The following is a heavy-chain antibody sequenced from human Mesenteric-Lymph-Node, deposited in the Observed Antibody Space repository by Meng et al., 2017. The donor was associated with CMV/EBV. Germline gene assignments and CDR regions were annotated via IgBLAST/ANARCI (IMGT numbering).Heavy chain of an antibody. CDR3: ARVVRWMPKFFDY. V-gene: IGHV3-48*03. Sequence: GGSLRLSCAASGLPFSDYEMNWVRQAAGKGLEWVSYISGSGATKYYADYVKGRFTISRDNAKNSLYLQMNSLRVEDTAVYYCARVVRWMPKFFDYWGQGALVTVSS. CDR2: ISGSGATK. CDR1: GLPFSDYE. D-gene: IGHD5-24*01. J-gene: IGHJ4*02.